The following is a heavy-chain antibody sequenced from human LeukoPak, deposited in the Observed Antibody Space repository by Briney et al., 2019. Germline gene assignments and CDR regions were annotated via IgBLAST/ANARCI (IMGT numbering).Heavy chain of an antibody. CDR3: ARETYDILTGYQFPDV. CDR2: IYYSGST. D-gene: IGHD3-9*01. Sequence: PSETLSLTCTVSGGSISSYYWSWIRQPPGKGLEWIGYIYYSGSTNYNPSLKSRVTISVDTSKNQFSLKLSSVTAADTAVYYCARETYDILTGYQFPDVWGQGTTVTVSS. CDR1: GGSISSYY. J-gene: IGHJ6*02. V-gene: IGHV4-4*08.